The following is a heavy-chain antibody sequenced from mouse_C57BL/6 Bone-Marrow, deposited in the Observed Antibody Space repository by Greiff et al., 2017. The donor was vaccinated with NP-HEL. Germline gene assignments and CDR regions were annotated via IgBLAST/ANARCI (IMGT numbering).Heavy chain of an antibody. D-gene: IGHD1-1*01. CDR2: ISSGSSTI. V-gene: IGHV5-17*01. CDR1: GFTFSDYG. Sequence: EVKLVESGGGLVKPGGSLKLSCAASGFTFSDYGMHWVLQAPEKGLEWVAYISSGSSTIYYADTVKGRFTISRDNAKNTLFLQMTSLRSEDTAMYYCARRGYYGSRYGGDYVDYWGQGTTLTVAS. J-gene: IGHJ2*01. CDR3: ARRGYYGSRYGGDYVDY.